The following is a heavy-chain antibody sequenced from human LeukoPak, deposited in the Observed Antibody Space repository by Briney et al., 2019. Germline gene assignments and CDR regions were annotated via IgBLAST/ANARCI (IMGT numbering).Heavy chain of an antibody. CDR3: AKEGGSGSYYYYYGMDV. CDR1: GFTFSSSA. J-gene: IGHJ6*02. V-gene: IGHV3-30*04. CDR2: ISYDGSNK. D-gene: IGHD3-10*01. Sequence: GRSLRLSCAASGFTFSSSAMHWVRQAPGKGLEWVAVISYDGSNKYYADSVKGRFTISRDNSKNTLYLQMNSLRAEDTAVYYCAKEGGSGSYYYYYGMDVWGQGTTVTVSS.